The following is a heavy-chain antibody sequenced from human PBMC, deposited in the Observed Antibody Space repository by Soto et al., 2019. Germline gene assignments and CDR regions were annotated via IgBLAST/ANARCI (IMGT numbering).Heavy chain of an antibody. CDR1: GFTFSSYA. D-gene: IGHD2-15*01. Sequence: EVQLLESGGGLVQPGGSLRLSCAASGFTFSSYAMSWVRQAPGKGLEWVSAISGSGGSTYYADSVKGRFTISRDNTKNTLYLQMNSLRAEDTAVYYCAKRGGSCLHCYHYWGQGTLVTVSS. CDR2: ISGSGGST. J-gene: IGHJ4*02. V-gene: IGHV3-23*01. CDR3: AKRGGSCLHCYHY.